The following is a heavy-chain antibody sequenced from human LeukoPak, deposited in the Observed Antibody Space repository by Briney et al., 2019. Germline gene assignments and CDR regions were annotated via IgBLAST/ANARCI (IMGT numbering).Heavy chain of an antibody. CDR1: GGSISSYY. D-gene: IGHD4-11*01. CDR2: IYTSGST. V-gene: IGHV4-4*07. Sequence: PSETLSLTCTGSGGSISSYYWRWIRQPAGKGLEWIGRIYTSGSTNYNPSLKSRVTMSVDTSKNQSSLKLSSVTAADTAVYYCARDRYDYSNYYYYYYMDVWGKGTTVTVSS. CDR3: ARDRYDYSNYYYYYYMDV. J-gene: IGHJ6*03.